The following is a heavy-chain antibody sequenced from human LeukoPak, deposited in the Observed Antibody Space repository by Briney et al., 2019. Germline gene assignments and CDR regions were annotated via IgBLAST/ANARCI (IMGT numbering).Heavy chain of an antibody. D-gene: IGHD5-18*01. CDR2: ISYDGSNK. CDR3: AKSISYGQRGYN. V-gene: IGHV3-30*18. Sequence: GESLRLTCATSGFTFSSYGMPWVRKAPGKGLGWVAVISYDGSNKYYADAVKGRFTISRDNSKNTLYLQMNSLRAEDTAVYYCAKSISYGQRGYNWGQGDLGTVSS. J-gene: IGHJ4*02. CDR1: GFTFSSYG.